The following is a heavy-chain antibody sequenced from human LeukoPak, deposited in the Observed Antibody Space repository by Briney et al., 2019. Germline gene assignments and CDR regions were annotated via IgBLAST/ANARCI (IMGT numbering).Heavy chain of an antibody. CDR1: GYSLTSYW. Sequence: KHGESLKISCRCSGYSLTSYWIGLVRQMPGQGLGWMGVIYPGDSDTRNRPSFQDQATITADKSTSTAYMQWSSLKASDTAMYYCARPPVRGVAKTGYYYGMDVWGQGTTVTVSS. D-gene: IGHD1-26*01. CDR2: IYPGDSDT. V-gene: IGHV5-51*01. CDR3: ARPPVRGVAKTGYYYGMDV. J-gene: IGHJ6*02.